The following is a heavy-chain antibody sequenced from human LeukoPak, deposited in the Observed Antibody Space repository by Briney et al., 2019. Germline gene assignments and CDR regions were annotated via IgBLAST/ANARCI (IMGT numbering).Heavy chain of an antibody. J-gene: IGHJ5*02. V-gene: IGHV4-59*01. D-gene: IGHD3-10*01. CDR1: GGSLSSYY. CDR2: IYYSGST. CDR3: ARGVALVRGVMEWFDP. Sequence: PSETLSLTCTVSGGSLSSYYWSWIRQPPGRGLEWIGYIYYSGSTNYNPSLKSRVTISVLTSKNQFSLKLSSVTAADTAVYYCARGVALVRGVMEWFDPWGQGTLVTVSS.